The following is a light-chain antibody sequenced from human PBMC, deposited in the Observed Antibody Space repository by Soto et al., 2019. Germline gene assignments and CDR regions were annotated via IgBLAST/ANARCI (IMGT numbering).Light chain of an antibody. CDR1: KSVSRN. Sequence: ILMTQSPATLSGSPGERATLSCWASKSVSRNLAWYQQKPGQAPRLLIYDASTRATVIPARFSGSASGTEFSLTISSLKSEDFSVYYCQQYNAWHTITFGQGTRLEIK. J-gene: IGKJ5*01. V-gene: IGKV3-15*01. CDR3: QQYNAWHTIT. CDR2: DAS.